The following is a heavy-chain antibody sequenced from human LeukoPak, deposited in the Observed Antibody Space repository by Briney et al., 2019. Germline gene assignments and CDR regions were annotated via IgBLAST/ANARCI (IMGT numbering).Heavy chain of an antibody. CDR1: GFTFSDYA. CDR2: ISYDGSNK. V-gene: IGHV3-30*19. D-gene: IGHD1-26*01. J-gene: IGHJ4*02. Sequence: GGSLRLSCAASGFTFSDYAMHWVRQAPGKGLDWVAVISYDGSNKYYADSVKGRFTISRDNSKNTLYLQMNSLRAEDTAVYYCARDTFWEWGQGTLVTVSS. CDR3: ARDTFWE.